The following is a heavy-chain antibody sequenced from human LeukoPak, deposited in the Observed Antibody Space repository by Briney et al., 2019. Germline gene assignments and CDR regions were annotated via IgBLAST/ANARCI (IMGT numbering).Heavy chain of an antibody. V-gene: IGHV4-59*01. J-gene: IGHJ4*02. Sequence: SETLSLTCTVTGGSMSDYKWSWIRQSPGKGLEWIGYIYHSGTTNYNPSLKSRVAISIDTSKNQFSLNLSSVTPADTAVYYCARFWSAFDYWGQGALATVSS. D-gene: IGHD3-3*01. CDR1: GGSMSDYK. CDR2: IYHSGTT. CDR3: ARFWSAFDY.